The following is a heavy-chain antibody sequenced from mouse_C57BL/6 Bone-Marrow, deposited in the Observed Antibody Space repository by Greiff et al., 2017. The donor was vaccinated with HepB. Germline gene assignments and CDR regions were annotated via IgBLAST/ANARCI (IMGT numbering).Heavy chain of an antibody. V-gene: IGHV1-81*01. Sequence: VQLVESGAELARPGASVKLSCKASGYTFTSYGISWVKQRTGQGLEWIGEIYPRSGNTYYNEKFKGKATLTAYKSSSTAYMGLRSLTSEDSAVYFCARYDGYLAYWGQGTLVTVSA. CDR3: ARYDGYLAY. J-gene: IGHJ3*01. D-gene: IGHD2-3*01. CDR2: IYPRSGNT. CDR1: GYTFTSYG.